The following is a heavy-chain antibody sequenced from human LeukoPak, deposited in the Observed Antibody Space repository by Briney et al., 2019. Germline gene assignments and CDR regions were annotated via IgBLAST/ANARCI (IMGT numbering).Heavy chain of an antibody. CDR3: ARALDCTNGVCFGDDAFDI. V-gene: IGHV1-69*02. CDR1: GGTFSSYT. D-gene: IGHD2-8*01. CDR2: IIPIDGVE. Sequence: ASVKVSYKASGGTFSSYTISWVRQAPGQGLEWMGRIIPIDGVENYAQKFQGRVTITADKLTSTAYMELSSLRSEDTAVYYCARALDCTNGVCFGDDAFDIWGQGTMVTVSS. J-gene: IGHJ3*02.